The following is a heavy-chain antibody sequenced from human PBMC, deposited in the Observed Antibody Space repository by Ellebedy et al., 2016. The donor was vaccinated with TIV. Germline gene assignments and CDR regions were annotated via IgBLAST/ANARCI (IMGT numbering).Heavy chain of an antibody. CDR2: ISSSDGRP. Sequence: GESLKISCAASGFTFTSYAMSWVRQAPGKGLEWVSSISSSDGRPYFADSVKGRFTISRDTSKNTVFLQMNSLKAEDSAVYYCAKDMVLGTGKWEIDVWGQGTTVTVSS. V-gene: IGHV3-23*01. J-gene: IGHJ6*02. CDR1: GFTFTSYA. D-gene: IGHD1-26*01. CDR3: AKDMVLGTGKWEIDV.